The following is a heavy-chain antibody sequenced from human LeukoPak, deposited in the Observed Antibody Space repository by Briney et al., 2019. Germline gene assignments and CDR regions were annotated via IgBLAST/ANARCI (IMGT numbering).Heavy chain of an antibody. CDR1: GGSISSYY. CDR3: ARGRYGWLPFDY. Sequence: SETLSLTCTVSGGSISSYYWSWIRQLPGKGLEWIGYIYYSGSTNYNPSLKSRVTISVDTSKNQFTLKLSSVTAADTAVYYCARGRYGWLPFDYWGQGTLVTVSS. CDR2: IYYSGST. D-gene: IGHD3-16*01. V-gene: IGHV4-59*01. J-gene: IGHJ4*02.